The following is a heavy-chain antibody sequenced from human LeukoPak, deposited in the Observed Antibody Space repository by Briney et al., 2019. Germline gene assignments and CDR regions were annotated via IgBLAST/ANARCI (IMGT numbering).Heavy chain of an antibody. D-gene: IGHD3-22*01. CDR1: GFMFSNYA. Sequence: GGSLRLSCAASGFMFSNYAMSWVRQAPGKGLGWVSSISSSSGDTYYADSVKGRYTISRDNSKNTLYLQMNSLRAEDTAVFYCAKVAHYYDGSGYLYYFDYWGQGTLVTVSS. J-gene: IGHJ4*02. V-gene: IGHV3-23*01. CDR2: ISSSSGDT. CDR3: AKVAHYYDGSGYLYYFDY.